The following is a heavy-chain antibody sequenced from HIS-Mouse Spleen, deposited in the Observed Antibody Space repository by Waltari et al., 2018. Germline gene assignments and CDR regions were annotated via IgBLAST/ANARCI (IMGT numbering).Heavy chain of an antibody. D-gene: IGHD4-4*01. CDR3: ARDYSNYLYYFDY. Sequence: QVQLQQWGAGLLKPSETLSLTCAVYGGSFSGYYWSWIRQPPGKGLEWIGEINHSGSTHYNPSLKSRVTISVDTSKNQFSLKLSSVTAADTAVYYCARDYSNYLYYFDYWGQGTLVTVSS. CDR1: GGSFSGYY. J-gene: IGHJ4*02. CDR2: INHSGST. V-gene: IGHV4-34*01.